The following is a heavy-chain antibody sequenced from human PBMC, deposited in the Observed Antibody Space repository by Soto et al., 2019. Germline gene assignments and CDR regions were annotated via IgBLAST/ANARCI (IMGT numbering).Heavy chain of an antibody. V-gene: IGHV1-69*13. Sequence: LVKVSCKASGGTFSSSAISWVRQAPGQGLEWMGGIIPIFGTANYAQKFQGRVTITADESTSTAYMELSSLRSEDTAVYYCARRVGGYYDSSGYYPFDYWGQGTLVTVSS. CDR3: ARRVGGYYDSSGYYPFDY. CDR1: GGTFSSSA. CDR2: IIPIFGTA. J-gene: IGHJ4*02. D-gene: IGHD3-22*01.